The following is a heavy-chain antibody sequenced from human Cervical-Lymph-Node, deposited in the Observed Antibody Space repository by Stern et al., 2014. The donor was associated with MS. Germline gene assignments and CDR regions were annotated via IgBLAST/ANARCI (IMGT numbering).Heavy chain of an antibody. CDR2: LFSGGST. Sequence: VQLVQSGGGLVQPGGSLRLSCAASGFTVSYNYMSWVRQAPGKGLEWVSVLFSGGSTYYADSVKGRFTISRDSSKNTLYLQMNSVRVEDTAVYYCARSWEPPTLDYWGQGTLVTVSS. CDR3: ARSWEPPTLDY. CDR1: GFTVSYNY. V-gene: IGHV3-66*02. D-gene: IGHD1-26*01. J-gene: IGHJ4*02.